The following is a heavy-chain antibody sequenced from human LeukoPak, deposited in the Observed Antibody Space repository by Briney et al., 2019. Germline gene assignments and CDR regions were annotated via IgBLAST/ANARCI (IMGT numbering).Heavy chain of an antibody. V-gene: IGHV1-2*02. D-gene: IGHD2-15*01. CDR2: INPNSGGT. J-gene: IGHJ3*02. CDR3: ARDPTRGAAHAFDI. CDR1: GYTFTGYY. Sequence: ASVKVSCKASGYTFTGYYIHWVRQAPGQGLEWMGWINPNSGGTNYARKFQGRVTMTRDTSISTAYMELSRLRSDDTAVYYCARDPTRGAAHAFDIWGLGTMVTVSS.